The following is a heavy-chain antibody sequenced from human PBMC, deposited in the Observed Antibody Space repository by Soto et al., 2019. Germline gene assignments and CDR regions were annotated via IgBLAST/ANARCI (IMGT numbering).Heavy chain of an antibody. V-gene: IGHV2-5*02. J-gene: IGHJ5*02. CDR1: GFSLNTSGVG. Sequence: QITLKESGPTLVRPTQTLTLTCTFSGFSLNTSGVGVAWIRQPPGKALEWLALIYWDGDKHYSPSLKSRLTITKDISKNEVVLTMTNMDPMDTGTYYCAHRIPIFGVGGGWFDHWGQGALVTVSS. CDR3: AHRIPIFGVGGGWFDH. D-gene: IGHD3-3*01. CDR2: IYWDGDK.